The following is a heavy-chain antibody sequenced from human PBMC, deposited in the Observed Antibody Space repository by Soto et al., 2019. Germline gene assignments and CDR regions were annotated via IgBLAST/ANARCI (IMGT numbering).Heavy chain of an antibody. J-gene: IGHJ5*02. D-gene: IGHD3-10*01. Sequence: ASVKVSCKASGYTFTSYAMHWVRQAPGQRLEWMGWINAGNGNTKYSRKFQGRVTITRDTSASTAYMELSSLRSEDTAVYYCARLLWSHSNWFDPWGQGTLVTVSS. CDR2: INAGNGNT. V-gene: IGHV1-3*01. CDR1: GYTFTSYA. CDR3: ARLLWSHSNWFDP.